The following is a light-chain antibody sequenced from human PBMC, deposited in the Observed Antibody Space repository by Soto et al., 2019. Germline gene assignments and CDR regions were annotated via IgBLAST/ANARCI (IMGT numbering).Light chain of an antibody. CDR2: GAS. J-gene: IGKJ1*01. Sequence: DIVMTQSPDSLAVSLGERATINCKSSESFLYSSNNKNYLAWYQQKRGQTPTLLIFGASSRATGIPDRFSGSGSGTDFTLTISGLQPEDFAVYYCQQYGTSPGTFGQGTKVDIK. V-gene: IGKV4-1*01. CDR3: QQYGTSPGT. CDR1: ESFLYSSNNKNY.